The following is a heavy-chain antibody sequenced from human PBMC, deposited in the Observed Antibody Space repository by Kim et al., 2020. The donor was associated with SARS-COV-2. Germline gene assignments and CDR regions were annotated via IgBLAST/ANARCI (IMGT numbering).Heavy chain of an antibody. Sequence: GGSLRLSCAASGFTFGDYAMHWVRQAPGKGLEWVSGISWNSGSIGYADSVKGRFTISRDNAKNSLYLQMNSLRAEDTALYYCAKPLRRYYDILNGGDAFDSWGQGTMVTVSS. CDR3: AKPLRRYYDILNGGDAFDS. V-gene: IGHV3-9*01. CDR2: ISWNSGSI. CDR1: GFTFGDYA. J-gene: IGHJ3*02. D-gene: IGHD3-9*01.